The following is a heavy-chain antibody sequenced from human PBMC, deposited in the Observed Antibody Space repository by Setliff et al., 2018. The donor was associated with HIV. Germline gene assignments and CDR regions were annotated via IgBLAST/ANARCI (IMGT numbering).Heavy chain of an antibody. CDR3: AKRAVQDGTVTSSNWFES. CDR2: IYGSRST. Sequence: PSETLSLTCAVSGDSIGTYSWHWLRQPPGKGLEWIGYIYGSRSTGYNPSLTSRVTMSTDTPNNRFALKLTSVTAADTAVYYCAKRAVQDGTVTSSNWFESWGQGTLVTVSS. D-gene: IGHD1-7*01. CDR1: GDSIGTYS. V-gene: IGHV4-4*09. J-gene: IGHJ5*01.